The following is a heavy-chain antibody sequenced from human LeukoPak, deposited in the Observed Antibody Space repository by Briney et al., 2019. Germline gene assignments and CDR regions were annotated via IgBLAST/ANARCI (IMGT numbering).Heavy chain of an antibody. CDR2: ISSSGSTI. CDR1: GFTFSSYE. Sequence: PGGSLRLSCAASGFTFSSYEMNWVRQAPGKGLEWVSYISSSGSTIYYADSVKGRFTISRDNAKNSLYLQMNSLRAEDTAVYYCARRGVYWYFDLWGRGTLVTVSS. V-gene: IGHV3-48*03. D-gene: IGHD3-10*01. CDR3: ARRGVYWYFDL. J-gene: IGHJ2*01.